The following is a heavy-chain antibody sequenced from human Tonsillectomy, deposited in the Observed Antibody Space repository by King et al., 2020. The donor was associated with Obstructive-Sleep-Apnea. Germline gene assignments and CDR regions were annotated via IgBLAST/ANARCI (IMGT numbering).Heavy chain of an antibody. J-gene: IGHJ5*02. CDR3: ARDHPPLVRSLNEEGWFDP. Sequence: LQLQESGPGLVKPSETLSLTCSVSAGSIISSNDYWGWIRQPPGKGLEWIGSIYYSGSTCYNPSLKRRVTISVDTSKNQFSLKLSSVTAADTAVYFCARDHPPLVRSLNEEGWFDPWGQGTLVTVSS. CDR2: IYYSGST. V-gene: IGHV4-39*07. CDR1: AGSIISSNDY. D-gene: IGHD6-13*01.